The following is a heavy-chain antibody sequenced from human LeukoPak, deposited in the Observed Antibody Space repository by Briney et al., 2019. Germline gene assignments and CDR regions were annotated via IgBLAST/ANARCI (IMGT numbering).Heavy chain of an antibody. CDR3: ATVLLGYCSGGSCYWFDP. CDR1: GYTLTELS. Sequence: GASVKVSCKVSGYTLTELSMHWVRQAPGTGLEWMGGFDPEDGETIYAQKFQGRVTMTEDNSTDTAYMELSSLRSEDTAVYYCATVLLGYCSGGSCYWFDPWGQGTLVTVSS. J-gene: IGHJ5*02. CDR2: FDPEDGET. V-gene: IGHV1-24*01. D-gene: IGHD2-15*01.